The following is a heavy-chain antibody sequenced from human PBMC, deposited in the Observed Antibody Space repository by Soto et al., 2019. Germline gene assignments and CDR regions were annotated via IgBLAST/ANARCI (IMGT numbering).Heavy chain of an antibody. D-gene: IGHD6-13*01. CDR1: GDSVSSNSAA. V-gene: IGHV6-1*01. CDR2: TYYRSKWYN. J-gene: IGHJ6*02. CDR3: ARDGIAAAGTDLYYYYGMDV. Sequence: PSQTLSLTCAISGDSVSSNSAAWNWIRQSPSRGLEWLGRTYYRSKWYNDYAVSVKSRITINPDTPKNQFSLQLNSVTPEDTAVYYCARDGIAAAGTDLYYYYGMDVWGQGTTVTVSS.